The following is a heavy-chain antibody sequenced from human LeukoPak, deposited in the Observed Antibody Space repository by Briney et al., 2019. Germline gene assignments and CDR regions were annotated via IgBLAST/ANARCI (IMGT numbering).Heavy chain of an antibody. CDR3: ARGELWFDP. Sequence: SETLSLTCAVSGGSISSYYWSWIRQPPGKGLEWIGYIYYSGSTNYNPSLKSRVTISVDTSKNQFSLKLSSVTAADTAVYYCARGELWFDPWGQGTLVTVSS. V-gene: IGHV4-59*01. J-gene: IGHJ5*02. CDR2: IYYSGST. D-gene: IGHD3-10*01. CDR1: GGSISSYY.